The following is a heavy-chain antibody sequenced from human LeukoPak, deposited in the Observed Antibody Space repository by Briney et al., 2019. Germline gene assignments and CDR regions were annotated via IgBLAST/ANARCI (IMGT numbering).Heavy chain of an antibody. J-gene: IGHJ5*02. D-gene: IGHD5-12*01. V-gene: IGHV3-15*01. CDR1: GCTFSNAW. CDR2: IKSKTDSGTT. CDR3: TTDPYSGYDPNWFDP. Sequence: GGSLRLSCAASGCTFSNAWMSWVRQAPGKGLEWVGRIKSKTDSGTTDYAAPVKGRFTISRDDSKNTLYLQMNSLKTEDTAVYYCTTDPYSGYDPNWFDPWGQGTLVTVSS.